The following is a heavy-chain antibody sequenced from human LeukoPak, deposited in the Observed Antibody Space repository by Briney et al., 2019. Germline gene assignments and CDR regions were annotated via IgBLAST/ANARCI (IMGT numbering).Heavy chain of an antibody. D-gene: IGHD6-6*01. CDR3: ASSPLAARPKLDY. V-gene: IGHV3-23*01. J-gene: IGHJ4*02. Sequence: SGGSLRLSCAACEFTLSNYAMNWLRQAPGKTPEGVSGISSGGGSIYYADSVKGRFTISRDNSKNTLYLQMNSLRAEDTAVYYCASSPLAARPKLDYWGEGTLVTVSS. CDR2: ISSGGGSI. CDR1: EFTLSNYA.